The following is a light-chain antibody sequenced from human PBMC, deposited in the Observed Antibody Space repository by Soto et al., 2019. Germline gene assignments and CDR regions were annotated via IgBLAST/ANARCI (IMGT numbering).Light chain of an antibody. V-gene: IGKV3-20*01. J-gene: IGKJ1*01. Sequence: EIVLTQSPGTLSLSPGERATLSCRASQSVSSSYLAWYQHKPGQAPRLLIYGASSRATGIPDRFSGSGSGRDFTLTISRLEPEDFAVYYCQPYGSSPWTFGQGTKVEIK. CDR3: QPYGSSPWT. CDR1: QSVSSSY. CDR2: GAS.